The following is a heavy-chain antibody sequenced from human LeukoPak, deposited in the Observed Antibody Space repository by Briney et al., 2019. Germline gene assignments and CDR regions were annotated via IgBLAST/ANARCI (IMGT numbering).Heavy chain of an antibody. Sequence: PGGSLRVSCAASGFTFSSYWMHWVRQSPGKGLVWVSGINSDGSSTTYADSVKGRFTISRDNAKNTVYLQMNSLRAEDTAVYHCATSRTFDYWGQGTLVTV. J-gene: IGHJ4*02. V-gene: IGHV3-74*01. CDR2: INSDGSST. CDR3: ATSRTFDY. CDR1: GFTFSSYW.